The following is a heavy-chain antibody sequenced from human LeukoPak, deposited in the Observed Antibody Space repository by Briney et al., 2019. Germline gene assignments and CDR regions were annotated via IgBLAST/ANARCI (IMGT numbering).Heavy chain of an antibody. Sequence: ASVKVSCKASGYTFTSYDINWVRQATGQGLEWMGWMNPNSGNTGYAQKFQGRVTMTRNTSISTAYMELSSLRSEDTAVYYCARGMSNGYVSVAHLFDYWGQGTLVTVSS. CDR3: ARGMSNGYVSVAHLFDY. CDR1: GYTFTSYD. V-gene: IGHV1-8*01. J-gene: IGHJ4*02. CDR2: MNPNSGNT. D-gene: IGHD5-12*01.